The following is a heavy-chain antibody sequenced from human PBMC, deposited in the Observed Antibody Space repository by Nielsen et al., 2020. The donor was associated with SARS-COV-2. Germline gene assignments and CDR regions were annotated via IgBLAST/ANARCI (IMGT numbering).Heavy chain of an antibody. D-gene: IGHD3-3*01. CDR1: GFSFDD. CDR3: ASYDWSNGLDV. CDR2: ISSGSAII. J-gene: IGHJ6*02. V-gene: IGHV3-48*01. Sequence: GESLKISCAASGFSFDDIHWVRQAPGKGLEWISYISSGSAIIYYADSVRGRFTLSRDNGENSLYLEMNSLRAEDTAIYYCASYDWSNGLDVWGQGTTVTVS.